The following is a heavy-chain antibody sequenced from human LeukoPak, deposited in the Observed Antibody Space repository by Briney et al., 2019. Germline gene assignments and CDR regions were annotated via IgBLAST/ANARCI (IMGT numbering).Heavy chain of an antibody. V-gene: IGHV1-8*01. CDR1: GYAFTSYD. CDR3: ARELRHQDS. Sequence: ASVKVSCKASGYAFTSYDINWVRQATGRGLEWMGYMNPNSGNTGSAQKFQGRVTMTRNTSISTAYMELSSLRSEDTAVYYCARELRHQDSWGQGTLVTVSS. CDR2: MNPNSGNT. D-gene: IGHD1-26*01. J-gene: IGHJ4*02.